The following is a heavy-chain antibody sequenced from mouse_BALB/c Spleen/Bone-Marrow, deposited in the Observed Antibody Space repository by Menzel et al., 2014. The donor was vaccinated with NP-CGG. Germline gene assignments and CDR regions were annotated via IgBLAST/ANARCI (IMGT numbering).Heavy chain of an antibody. Sequence: EVKLMESGPSLVKPSQTLSLTCSVTGDSITSGYWNWIRKFPGNKLEYMGYISYSGSTYYNPSLESRISISRDISKNQYYLQLNSVTTEDTATYYCARDSSGGILAMDYWGQGTSVTVSS. CDR1: GDSITSGY. CDR2: ISYSGST. CDR3: ARDSSGGILAMDY. V-gene: IGHV3-8*02. D-gene: IGHD3-2*01. J-gene: IGHJ4*01.